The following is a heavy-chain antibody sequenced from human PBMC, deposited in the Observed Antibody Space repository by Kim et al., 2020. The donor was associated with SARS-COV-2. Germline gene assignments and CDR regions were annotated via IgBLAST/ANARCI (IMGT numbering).Heavy chain of an antibody. CDR1: GDSIGSGNYH. D-gene: IGHD7-27*01. V-gene: IGHV4-61*02. J-gene: IGHJ4*02. CDR3: AKTGEFDY. Sequence: SETLSLTCTVSGDSIGSGNYHWSWVRQSAGKGLEWIGRIYTSGSTNYNPSLKSRVTISLDTSKNQISLKMTSVTAADTAMYYCAKTGEFDYWGQGTLVTVSS. CDR2: IYTSGST.